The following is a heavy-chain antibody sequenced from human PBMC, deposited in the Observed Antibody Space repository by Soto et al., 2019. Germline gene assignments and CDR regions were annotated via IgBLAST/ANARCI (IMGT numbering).Heavy chain of an antibody. CDR2: ISPDGSYE. CDR1: GFTLSASP. Sequence: QVQLVESGGGVVQPGTSLRLSCAASGFTLSASPMHWVRQAPGKGLEWVAAISPDGSYEYYGDSLKGRLTISRDNSKNPIYLQMDSVRAEDTAVYHCEKDMCVRAGSNYPPDHWGQGTRVTVSS. V-gene: IGHV3-30-3*01. J-gene: IGHJ4*02. D-gene: IGHD3-10*01. CDR3: EKDMCVRAGSNYPPDH.